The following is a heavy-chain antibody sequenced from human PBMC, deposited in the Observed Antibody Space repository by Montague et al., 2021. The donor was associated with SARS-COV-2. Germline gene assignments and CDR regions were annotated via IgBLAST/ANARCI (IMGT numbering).Heavy chain of an antibody. Sequence: VKPTQTLTLTCTFSGFSLSTPNVGVGWIRQPPGKALEWVAVIYSNDETRYSPSLRNRFTITKDTAKNQVVLSLTYVDPVDTATYYCAHLIRYYDILTGIPFDYWGQGSQVTVSS. J-gene: IGHJ4*02. V-gene: IGHV2-5*01. CDR1: GFSLSTPNVG. D-gene: IGHD3-9*01. CDR2: IYSNDET. CDR3: AHLIRYYDILTGIPFDY.